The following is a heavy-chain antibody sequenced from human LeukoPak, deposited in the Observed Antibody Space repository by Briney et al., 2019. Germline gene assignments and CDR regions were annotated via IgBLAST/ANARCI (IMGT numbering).Heavy chain of an antibody. V-gene: IGHV1-18*01. J-gene: IGHJ4*02. CDR3: ARDYDSSGYYYGGDY. CDR2: ISAYNGNT. D-gene: IGHD3-22*01. CDR1: GYTFTSYG. Sequence: ASVKVSCKASGYTFTSYGISRVRQAPGQGLEWMGWISAYNGNTNYAQKLQGRVTMTTDTSTSTAYMELRSLRSDDTAVYYCARDYDSSGYYYGGDYWGQGTLVTVSS.